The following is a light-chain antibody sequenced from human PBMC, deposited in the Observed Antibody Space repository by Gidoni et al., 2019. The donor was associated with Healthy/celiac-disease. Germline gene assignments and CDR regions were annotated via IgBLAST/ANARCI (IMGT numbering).Light chain of an antibody. Sequence: EIVLTQSPATLSLSPGERATLSCRASQSVSSYLAWYQHNPGQAPRLLIYDASNRATGIPARFSGSWSGTDFTLTISSLEPEDFAVYCCQQRSNWFLTFGGGTKVEIK. J-gene: IGKJ4*01. CDR3: QQRSNWFLT. V-gene: IGKV3-11*01. CDR2: DAS. CDR1: QSVSSY.